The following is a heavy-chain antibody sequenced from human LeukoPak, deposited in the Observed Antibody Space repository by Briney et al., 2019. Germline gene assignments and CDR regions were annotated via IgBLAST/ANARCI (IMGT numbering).Heavy chain of an antibody. J-gene: IGHJ4*02. Sequence: ASVKVSCKASGGTFSSYAISWVRQAPGQGFEWMGGIIPIFGTANYAQKFQGRVTITADESTSTAYMELSSLRSEDTAVYYCARDLGGSASYDSSGYSLDYWGQGTLVTVSS. CDR2: IIPIFGTA. D-gene: IGHD3-22*01. CDR1: GGTFSSYA. CDR3: ARDLGGSASYDSSGYSLDY. V-gene: IGHV1-69*13.